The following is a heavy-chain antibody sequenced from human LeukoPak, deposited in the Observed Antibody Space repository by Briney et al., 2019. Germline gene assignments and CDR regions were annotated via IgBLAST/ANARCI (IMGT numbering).Heavy chain of an antibody. CDR3: ARDYGSGNSQIFDY. J-gene: IGHJ4*02. Sequence: PSETLSLTCTVSGGSISNYYWSWIRQPPGKGLEWLGYIFYSGSTNYNPSLKSRVTISVDTSKNQFSLKLSSVTAADTAVYYCARDYGSGNSQIFDYWGQGTLVTVSS. D-gene: IGHD3-10*01. V-gene: IGHV4-59*01. CDR2: IFYSGST. CDR1: GGSISNYY.